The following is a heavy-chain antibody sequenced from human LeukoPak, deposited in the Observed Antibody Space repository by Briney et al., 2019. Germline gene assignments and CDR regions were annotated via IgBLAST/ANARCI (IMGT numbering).Heavy chain of an antibody. CDR1: GFTFSTYA. D-gene: IGHD2-15*01. V-gene: IGHV3-23*01. Sequence: GGCLRLSCAASGFTFSTYAMNWVRQAPGKGLEWISGISASGGTTYYADSVKGRFTISRDNSKDTLYLQMNSLRAEDTAVYFCAKDTCSGGNCYFPFDFWGQGTLVTVSS. J-gene: IGHJ4*02. CDR2: ISASGGTT. CDR3: AKDTCSGGNCYFPFDF.